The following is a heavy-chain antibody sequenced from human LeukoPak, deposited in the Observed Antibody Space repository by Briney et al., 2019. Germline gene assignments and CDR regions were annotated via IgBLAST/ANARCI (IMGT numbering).Heavy chain of an antibody. CDR1: GLTFSNYW. CDR2: INMNGSST. CDR3: ARGGRALWFGELLGY. J-gene: IGHJ4*02. D-gene: IGHD3-10*01. Sequence: GGSLRLSCAASGLTFSNYWMNWVRQVPGKRMEWVSRINMNGSSTSYADSVKGRFSISRDNAKNTLYLQMNSLRAEDTAVYYCARGGRALWFGELLGYWGQGSLVTVSS. V-gene: IGHV3-74*01.